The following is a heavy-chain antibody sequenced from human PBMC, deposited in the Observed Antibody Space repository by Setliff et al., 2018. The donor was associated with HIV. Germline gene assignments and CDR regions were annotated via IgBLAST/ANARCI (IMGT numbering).Heavy chain of an antibody. J-gene: IGHJ6*03. Sequence: SETLSLTCTVSGGSISSGGYYWSWIRQHPGKGLEWIGYIYYSGRTYYNPSLKSRVTISVDTSEIQFSLKLGSVTAADTAVYYCARYCGGDCYPSAYYMDVWGKGTTVTVSS. D-gene: IGHD2-21*01. CDR1: GGSISSGGYY. CDR3: ARYCGGDCYPSAYYMDV. CDR2: IYYSGRT. V-gene: IGHV4-31*03.